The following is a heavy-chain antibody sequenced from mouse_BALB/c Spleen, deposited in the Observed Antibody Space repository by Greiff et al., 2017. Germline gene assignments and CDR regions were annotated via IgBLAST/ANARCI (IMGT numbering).Heavy chain of an antibody. CDR2: INPYNDGT. Sequence: VQLKQSGPELVKPGASVKMSCKASGYTFTSYAMHWVKQKPGQGLEWIGYINPYNDGTKYNEKFKGKATLTSDKSSSTAYMELSSLTSEDSAVYYCARDGSSYWYFDVWGAGTKVTVSS. CDR3: ARDGSSYWYFDV. J-gene: IGHJ1*01. CDR1: GYTFTSYA. V-gene: IGHV1-14*01. D-gene: IGHD1-1*01.